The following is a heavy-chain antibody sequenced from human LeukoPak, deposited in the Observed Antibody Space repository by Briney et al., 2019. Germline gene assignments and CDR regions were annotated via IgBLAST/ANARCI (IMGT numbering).Heavy chain of an antibody. V-gene: IGHV1-18*01. CDR2: ISAYNGNT. D-gene: IGHD1-26*01. J-gene: IGHJ4*02. CDR1: GYTFTSYG. Sequence: ASVKVSCKASGYTFTSYGISWVRQAPGQGLEWMGWISAYNGNTNYAQKLQGRVTMTTDTSTSTAYMELRSLRSDDTAVYYCARDAVVGATGRLLDYWGQGTLVTVSS. CDR3: ARDAVVGATGRLLDY.